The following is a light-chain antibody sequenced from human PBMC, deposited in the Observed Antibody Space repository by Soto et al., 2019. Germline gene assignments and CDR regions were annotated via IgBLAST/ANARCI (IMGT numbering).Light chain of an antibody. CDR2: EVS. Sequence: QSVLTQPASMTRPPGQSLTISCTGTSSDIGGYNYVSCYQQHPGKAPKLMIYEVSNRHSGVCNRFSGSTSGNPDSLSISGLQAEDEADYYGGAYTSSNYVFGSGTKVTV. V-gene: IGLV2-14*01. CDR1: SSDIGGYNY. CDR3: GAYTSSNYV. J-gene: IGLJ1*01.